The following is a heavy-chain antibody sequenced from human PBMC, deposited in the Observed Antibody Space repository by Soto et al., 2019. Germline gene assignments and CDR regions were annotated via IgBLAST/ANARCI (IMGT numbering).Heavy chain of an antibody. CDR2: ISAYNGNT. Sequence: ASVKVSCKASGYTFTSYGISWVRQAPGQGLEWMGWISAYNGNTNYAQKLQGRVTMTTDTSTSTAYMELRSLRSDDTAVYYCAREREGGLSFSWWSGLGGDYYYGMDVWGQGTTVTVSS. CDR3: AREREGGLSFSWWSGLGGDYYYGMDV. V-gene: IGHV1-18*01. CDR1: GYTFTSYG. J-gene: IGHJ6*02. D-gene: IGHD3-3*01.